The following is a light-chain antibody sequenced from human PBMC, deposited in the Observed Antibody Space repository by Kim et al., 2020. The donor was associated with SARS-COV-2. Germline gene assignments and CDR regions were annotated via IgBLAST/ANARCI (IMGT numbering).Light chain of an antibody. V-gene: IGLV1-44*01. J-gene: IGLJ2*01. Sequence: QSVLTQPPSASGTPGQRVTISCSGSSSNIGSNTVNWYQQLPGTAPKLLIYSSNQRPSGVPDRFSGSKSGTSASLAISGLQSEDEADYYCAAWDDRVNAVIFGGGTQLTVL. CDR3: AAWDDRVNAVI. CDR1: SSNIGSNT. CDR2: SSN.